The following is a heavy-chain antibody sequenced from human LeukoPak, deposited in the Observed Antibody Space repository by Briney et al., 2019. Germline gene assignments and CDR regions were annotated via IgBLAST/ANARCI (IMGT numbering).Heavy chain of an antibody. CDR2: IYHSGST. V-gene: IGHV4-39*07. J-gene: IGHJ5*02. Sequence: SETLSLTCTVSGGSISSSSYYWGWIRQPPGKGLEWIGSIYHSGSTYYNPSLKSRVTISVDTSKNQFSLKPSSVTAADTAVYYCARDCAPTIFGVAPQDWFDPWGQGTLVTVSS. CDR1: GGSISSSSYY. D-gene: IGHD3-3*01. CDR3: ARDCAPTIFGVAPQDWFDP.